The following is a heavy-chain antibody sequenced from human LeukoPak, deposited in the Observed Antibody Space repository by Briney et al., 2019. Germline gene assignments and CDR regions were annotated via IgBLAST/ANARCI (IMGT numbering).Heavy chain of an antibody. V-gene: IGHV3-11*04. CDR1: GFTFSDYY. CDR3: ARDKVVGATHFDY. Sequence: GGSLRLSCAASGFTFSDYYMSWIRQAPGKGLEWVSYISSSGSTIYYADSVKGRFTISRDNAKNSLSLQMNSLRAEDTAVYYCARDKVVGATHFDYWGQGTLVTVSS. CDR2: ISSSGSTI. D-gene: IGHD1-26*01. J-gene: IGHJ4*02.